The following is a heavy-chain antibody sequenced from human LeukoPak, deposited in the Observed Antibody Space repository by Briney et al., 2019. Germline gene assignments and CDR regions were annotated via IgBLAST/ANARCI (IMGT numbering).Heavy chain of an antibody. V-gene: IGHV3-21*01. CDR3: ARVMDTGYYSHY. D-gene: IGHD3-9*01. CDR1: GFTFSTDT. J-gene: IGHJ4*02. CDR2: ISSGSNYI. Sequence: GGSLRLSCAASGFTFSTDTMNWVRQPPGKGLEWVSSISSGSNYIYHADSVKGRFTISRDNAQNSLYLQMNSLGAEDTAMYYCARVMDTGYYSHYWGQGTLVTVSS.